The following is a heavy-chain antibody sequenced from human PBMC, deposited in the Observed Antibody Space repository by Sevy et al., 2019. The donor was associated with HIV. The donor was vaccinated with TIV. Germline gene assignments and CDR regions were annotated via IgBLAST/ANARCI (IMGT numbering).Heavy chain of an antibody. CDR1: GFTFSNAW. Sequence: GGYLSLSCAASGFTFSNAWMSWVRQAPGKGLEWVARIKSITDGGTTDYAAPVKGRFTISRDDSKTTLYLQMNSLKTEDTAVYYCTTTRDYGDYAGGMDVWGQGTTVTVSS. CDR3: TTTRDYGDYAGGMDV. D-gene: IGHD4-17*01. CDR2: IKSITDGGTT. V-gene: IGHV3-15*01. J-gene: IGHJ6*02.